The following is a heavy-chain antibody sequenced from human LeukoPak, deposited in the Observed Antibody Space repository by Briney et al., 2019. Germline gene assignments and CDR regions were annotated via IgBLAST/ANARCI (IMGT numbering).Heavy chain of an antibody. Sequence: GGSLRLSCAASGFTFSSYAMSWVRQAPGKGLEWVSAISGSGGSTYYADSVKGRFTISRDNSKNTLYPQMNSLRAEDTAVYYCAKGGYSGYVGWDYFDYWGQGTLVTVSS. CDR3: AKGGYSGYVGWDYFDY. CDR2: ISGSGGST. D-gene: IGHD5-12*01. J-gene: IGHJ4*02. CDR1: GFTFSSYA. V-gene: IGHV3-23*01.